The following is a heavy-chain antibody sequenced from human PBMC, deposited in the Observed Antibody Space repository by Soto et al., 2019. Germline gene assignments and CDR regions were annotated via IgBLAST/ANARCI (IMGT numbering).Heavy chain of an antibody. D-gene: IGHD2-15*01. CDR1: GGSISSGGYY. CDR2: IYYNGNT. V-gene: IGHV4-31*03. Sequence: SETLSLTCTVSGGSISSGGYYWSWIRHHPGRGLEWIGYIYYNGNTYYNPSLKSRVTVSVDTSKNQFSLNVRSVTAADTAVYYCARCSLVVIPVPGFDPWGEGTMVPVST. J-gene: IGHJ5*02. CDR3: ARCSLVVIPVPGFDP.